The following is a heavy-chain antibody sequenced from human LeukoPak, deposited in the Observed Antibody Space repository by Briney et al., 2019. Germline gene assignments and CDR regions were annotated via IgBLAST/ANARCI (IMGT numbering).Heavy chain of an antibody. D-gene: IGHD3-10*01. V-gene: IGHV1-8*03. CDR3: ATNILRFGELLGNWFDP. Sequence: ASVKVSCKASGYTFISYNINWLRQATGQGLEWMGWVNPRSGDAGYLQKFQGRLTITRDSSIDTAYMELSSLRSEDTAVYYCATNILRFGELLGNWFDPWGQGTLVTVSS. CDR1: GYTFISYN. CDR2: VNPRSGDA. J-gene: IGHJ5*02.